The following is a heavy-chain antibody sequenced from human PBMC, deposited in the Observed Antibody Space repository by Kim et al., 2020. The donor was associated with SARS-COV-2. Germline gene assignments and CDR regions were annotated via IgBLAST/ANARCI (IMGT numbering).Heavy chain of an antibody. Sequence: GGSLRLSCAASGFSFATSWMTWVRQAPGKGLEWVSRIRKEGRDKYYVDSVKGRFIISGDNARNSVFLQMINLRAEDTATYYCANIDYGDSYWGQGTLVTVSS. J-gene: IGHJ4*02. CDR2: IRKEGRDK. CDR3: ANIDYGDSY. D-gene: IGHD4-17*01. V-gene: IGHV3-7*05. CDR1: GFSFATSW.